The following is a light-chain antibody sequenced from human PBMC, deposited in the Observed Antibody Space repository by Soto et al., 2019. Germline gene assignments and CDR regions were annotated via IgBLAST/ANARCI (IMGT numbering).Light chain of an antibody. CDR1: QSISSW. Sequence: DIQMTQSPSTLSASVGDRVTITCRASQSISSWLAWYHQKPGQAPKLLIYDASSLESGVPSRFSGSGSGTEFTLPISSRQPDDFAIYYFQEYNSYQYIVGQGTNLEI. J-gene: IGKJ2*01. CDR2: DAS. CDR3: QEYNSYQYI. V-gene: IGKV1-5*01.